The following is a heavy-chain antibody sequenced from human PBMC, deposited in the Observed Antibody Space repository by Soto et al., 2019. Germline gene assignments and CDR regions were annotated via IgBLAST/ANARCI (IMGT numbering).Heavy chain of an antibody. CDR2: ISYDGSNK. Sequence: QVQLVESGGGVVQPGRSLRLSCAASGFTFSSYAMHWVRQAPGKGLEWVAVISYDGSNKYYADSVKGRFTISRDNSKNTLYLQMNSLRAEDTAVYYCAREEAQWLAHTYYYYGMDVWGQGTTVTVSS. V-gene: IGHV3-30-3*01. CDR1: GFTFSSYA. CDR3: AREEAQWLAHTYYYYGMDV. D-gene: IGHD6-19*01. J-gene: IGHJ6*02.